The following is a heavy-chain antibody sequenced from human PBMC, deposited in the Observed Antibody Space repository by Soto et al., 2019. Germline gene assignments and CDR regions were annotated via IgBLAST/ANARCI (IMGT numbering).Heavy chain of an antibody. J-gene: IGHJ3*01. V-gene: IGHV3-48*03. CDR3: ARGAFWYTTSTTDDAFDV. D-gene: IGHD6-6*01. CDR1: GFQFSSYE. Sequence: GGSLRLSCAASGFQFSSYEMNWVRQAPGKGLEWVAHISHSGATIFYTDSVKGRFTISRDNTNDSLSLQMNSLRAEDTAIYYCARGAFWYTTSTTDDAFDVWGQGTVVTVSS. CDR2: ISHSGATI.